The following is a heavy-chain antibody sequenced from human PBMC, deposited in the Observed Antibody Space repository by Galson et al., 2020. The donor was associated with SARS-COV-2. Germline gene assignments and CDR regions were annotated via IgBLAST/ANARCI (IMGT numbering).Heavy chain of an antibody. Sequence: GGSLRLSCVASGFTFNNYAMSWVRQAPGKGLEWVSAIHAGGASTYYADSVKGRLTISRDNSKNTLFLQLNSLRADDTAIYYCATLPSRVWGFGVNYFDSWGQGTLVIVSS. CDR2: IHAGGAST. V-gene: IGHV3-23*01. CDR3: ATLPSRVWGFGVNYFDS. D-gene: IGHD3-16*01. CDR1: GFTFNNYA. J-gene: IGHJ4*02.